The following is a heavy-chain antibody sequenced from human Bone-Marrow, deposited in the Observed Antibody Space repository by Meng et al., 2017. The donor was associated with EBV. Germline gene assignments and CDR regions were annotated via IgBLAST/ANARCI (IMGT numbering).Heavy chain of an antibody. CDR1: GGSFSGYY. D-gene: IGHD5-12*01. CDR2: INHSGST. CDR3: ARGSGYDARY. Sequence: QVQLQQWGAGLLKPSATLSRTCAVYGGSFSGYYWSWIRQPPGKGLEWIGEINHSGSTNYNPSLKSRVTISVDTSKNQFSLKLSSVTAADTAAYYCARGSGYDARYWGQGTLVTVSS. J-gene: IGHJ4*02. V-gene: IGHV4-34*01.